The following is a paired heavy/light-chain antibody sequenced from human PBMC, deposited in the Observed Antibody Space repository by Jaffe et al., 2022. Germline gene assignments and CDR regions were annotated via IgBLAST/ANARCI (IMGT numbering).Light chain of an antibody. V-gene: IGLV2-11*01. CDR1: SSDVGAYNY. CDR2: DVS. Sequence: QSALTQPRSVSGSPGQSVTISCTGTSSDVGAYNYVSWYQQYPGRAPKLMIYDVSKRPSGVPDRFSGSQSGNTASLTISGLQAEDEADYYCCSYAGTYTFYVFGTGTKVTVL. CDR3: CSYAGTYTFYV. J-gene: IGLJ1*01.
Heavy chain of an antibody. Sequence: EVQLVESGGGLVQPGGSLRLSCVVSGFTFSTFWMHWVRQAPGKGLVWVSRINQDGRSTGYADSVKGRFTISRDNAKNTLYLQMNSLRDEDTAVYYCASPGARDGYNFDIWGQGTMVTVSS. CDR3: ASPGARDGYNFDI. D-gene: IGHD5-12*01. J-gene: IGHJ3*02. CDR1: GFTFSTFW. CDR2: INQDGRST. V-gene: IGHV3-74*01.